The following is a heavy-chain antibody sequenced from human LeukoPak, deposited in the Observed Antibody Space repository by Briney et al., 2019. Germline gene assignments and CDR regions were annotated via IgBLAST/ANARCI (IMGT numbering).Heavy chain of an antibody. CDR3: ARVRRDGYNCFDY. D-gene: IGHD5-24*01. V-gene: IGHV1-69*04. J-gene: IGHJ4*02. Sequence: ASVKVSCKASGGTFSSYAISWVRQAPGQGLEWMGRIIPILGIANYAQKFQGRVTITADKSTSTAYMELSSLRSEDTAVYYCARVRRDGYNCFDYWGQGTLVTVSS. CDR2: IIPILGIA. CDR1: GGTFSSYA.